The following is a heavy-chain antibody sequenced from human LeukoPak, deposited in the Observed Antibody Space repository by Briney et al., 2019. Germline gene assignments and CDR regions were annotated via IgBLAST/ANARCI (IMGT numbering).Heavy chain of an antibody. CDR1: GYTFTDYY. D-gene: IGHD6-13*01. V-gene: IGHV1-2*06. J-gene: IGHJ5*02. CDR2: INPNSGGT. Sequence: ASVKVSCKASGYTFTDYYIHWVRRAPGQGLEWMGRINPNSGGTNFAQKFQGRVTMARDTSVSTAYMELSSLRSEDTAVYYCASGEAGAAAGLYNWFDPWGQGTLVTVSS. CDR3: ASGEAGAAAGLYNWFDP.